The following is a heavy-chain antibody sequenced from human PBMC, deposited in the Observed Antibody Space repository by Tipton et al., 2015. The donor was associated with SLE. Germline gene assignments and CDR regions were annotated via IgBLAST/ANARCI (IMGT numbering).Heavy chain of an antibody. Sequence: GLVKPSETLSLTCTVSGGSISNYYWNWIRQPPGKGLEWIGYIFYSGSTNYNPSLKSRVTISVDTSKNQFSLKLKSVTAADSAVYYCAREWYCSGASCYAPDYWGQGTLVTVSS. V-gene: IGHV4-59*01. D-gene: IGHD2-2*01. CDR3: AREWYCSGASCYAPDY. CDR1: GGSISNYY. CDR2: IFYSGST. J-gene: IGHJ4*02.